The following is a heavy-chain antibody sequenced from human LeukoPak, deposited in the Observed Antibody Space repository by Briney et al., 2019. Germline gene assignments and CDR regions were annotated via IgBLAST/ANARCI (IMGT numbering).Heavy chain of an antibody. V-gene: IGHV4-34*01. CDR2: INHSGST. CDR3: ARGRQQLVRSRSWNWFDP. CDR1: GGSFSGYY. J-gene: IGHJ5*02. D-gene: IGHD6-13*01. Sequence: ETPSLTCAVYGGSFSGYYRSWIRQPPGKGLEWIGEINHSGSTNYNPSLKSRVTISVDTSKNQFSLKLSSVTAADTAVYYCARGRQQLVRSRSWNWFDPWGQGTLVTVSS.